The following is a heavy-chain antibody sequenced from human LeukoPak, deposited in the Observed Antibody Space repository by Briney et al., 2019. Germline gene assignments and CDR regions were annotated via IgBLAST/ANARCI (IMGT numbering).Heavy chain of an antibody. CDR2: IYYSGST. J-gene: IGHJ4*02. D-gene: IGHD2/OR15-2a*01. CDR1: GGSISSYY. CDR3: ARVITVSKIFDY. Sequence: SETLSLTCTVSGGSISSYYWSWIRQPPGKGLEWIGYIYYSGSTNYNPSLKSRVTISVDTSKNQFSLKLSSVTAADTAVYYCARVITVSKIFDYWGQGTLVIVSS. V-gene: IGHV4-59*01.